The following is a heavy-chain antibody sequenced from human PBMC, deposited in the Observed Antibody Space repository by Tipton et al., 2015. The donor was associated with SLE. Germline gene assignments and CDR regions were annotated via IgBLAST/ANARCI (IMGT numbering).Heavy chain of an antibody. Sequence: TLSLTCTVSEDSISSSAYYWGWIRQPPGKQLEWIGNIDYTGNTYYNSSLKRRVTISVDTSKNQFSLRLDSVTAADTAVYYCARQGSRRGTWYDYWGQGILVAVSS. J-gene: IGHJ4*02. CDR1: EDSISSSAYY. CDR2: IDYTGNT. CDR3: ARQGSRRGTWYDY. V-gene: IGHV4-39*01. D-gene: IGHD6-13*01.